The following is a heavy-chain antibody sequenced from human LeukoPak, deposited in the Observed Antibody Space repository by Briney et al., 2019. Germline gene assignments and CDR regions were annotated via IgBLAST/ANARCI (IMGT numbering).Heavy chain of an antibody. V-gene: IGHV3-33*06. J-gene: IGHJ4*02. Sequence: GGSLRLSRAASGFTFSSYGMHWVRQAPGKGLEWVAVIWYDGSNKYYADSVKGRFTISRDNSKNTLYLQMNSLRAEDTAVCYCANEGFDYWGQGTLVTVSS. CDR2: IWYDGSNK. CDR3: ANEGFDY. CDR1: GFTFSSYG.